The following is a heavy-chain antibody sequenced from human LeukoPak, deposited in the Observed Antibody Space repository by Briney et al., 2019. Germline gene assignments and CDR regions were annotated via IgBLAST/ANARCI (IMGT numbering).Heavy chain of an antibody. J-gene: IGHJ4*02. CDR2: INHSGST. D-gene: IGHD6-13*01. Sequence: SETLSLTCAVYGGSFSGYYWSWIRQPPGKGLEWIGEINHSGSTNYNPSLKSRATISVDTSKNQFSLKLSSVTAADTAVYYCARAGGDLAAAGIDYWGQGTLVTVSS. V-gene: IGHV4-34*01. CDR3: ARAGGDLAAAGIDY. CDR1: GGSFSGYY.